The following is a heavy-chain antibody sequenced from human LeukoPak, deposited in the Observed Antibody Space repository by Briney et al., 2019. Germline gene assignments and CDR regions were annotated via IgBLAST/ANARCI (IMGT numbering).Heavy chain of an antibody. D-gene: IGHD3-22*01. CDR3: ARGPQTRITMIVVVTTNRNYYFDY. CDR2: INPSGGNT. V-gene: IGHV1-46*01. J-gene: IGHJ4*02. CDR1: GYTFTSYF. Sequence: ASVKVSCKASGYTFTSYFIHWVRQAPGQGLEWMGIINPSGGNTNYAQKFQGRVTVTRDTSTSAVYMELSSLRSEDTAVYYCARGPQTRITMIVVVTTNRNYYFDYWAREPWSPSPQ.